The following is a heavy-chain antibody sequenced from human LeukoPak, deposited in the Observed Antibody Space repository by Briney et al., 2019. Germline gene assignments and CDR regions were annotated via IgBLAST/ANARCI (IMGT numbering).Heavy chain of an antibody. J-gene: IGHJ6*03. CDR3: ARDHRPEIQYYYMDV. Sequence: GGSLRLSCAASGFSLSNYGMHWVRQAPGKGLEWVAALLYDGNTKHYANSVKGRFTISRDISKNTFYLQMNSLTAEDTAVYYCARDHRPEIQYYYMDVWGKGTTVAVSS. CDR1: GFSLSNYG. D-gene: IGHD1-14*01. V-gene: IGHV3-33*01. CDR2: LLYDGNTK.